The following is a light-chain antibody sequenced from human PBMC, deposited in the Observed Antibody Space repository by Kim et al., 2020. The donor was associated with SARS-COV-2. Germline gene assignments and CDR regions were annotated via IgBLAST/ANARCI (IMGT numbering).Light chain of an antibody. CDR1: SLRSYY. Sequence: VALGQTVRITCQGDSLRSYYAIWYQQKPGQAPILVIYGKNNRPSGIPDRFSGSSSGNTASLTITGTQAGYEADYYCNSRDSNDNVVFGGGTQLTVL. CDR2: GKN. CDR3: NSRDSNDNVV. J-gene: IGLJ2*01. V-gene: IGLV3-19*01.